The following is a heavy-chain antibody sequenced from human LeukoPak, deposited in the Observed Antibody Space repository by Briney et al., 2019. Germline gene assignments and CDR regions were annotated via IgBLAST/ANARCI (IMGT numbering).Heavy chain of an antibody. CDR2: INASNGNT. CDR1: GYTFTSYT. Sequence: ASVKVSCKASGYTFTSYTMHWVRQARGQRQEWMGGINASNGNTKYSQKFQGRVTITMHTPASTAYMELSSLRSEDTAVYYCARDRTLLWFGYWRQGTLLTVSS. J-gene: IGHJ4*02. D-gene: IGHD3-10*01. V-gene: IGHV1-3*01. CDR3: ARDRTLLWFGY.